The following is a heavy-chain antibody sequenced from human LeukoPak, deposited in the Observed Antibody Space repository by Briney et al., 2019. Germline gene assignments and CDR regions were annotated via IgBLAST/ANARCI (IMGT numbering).Heavy chain of an antibody. CDR1: GFTFSSYG. J-gene: IGHJ4*02. CDR3: ARDTYSTTWHEIRY. V-gene: IGHV3-30*03. Sequence: GGSLRLSCAASGFTFSSYGMHWVRQAPGKGLEWVAIISYDGNNKYYADSVKGRFTISRDNSKNTLYLQMNSLRAEDTAVYYCARDTYSTTWHEIRYWGQGTLVTVSS. CDR2: ISYDGNNK. D-gene: IGHD2-2*01.